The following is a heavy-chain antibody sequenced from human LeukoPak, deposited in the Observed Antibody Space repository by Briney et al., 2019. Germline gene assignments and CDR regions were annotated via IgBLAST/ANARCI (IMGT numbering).Heavy chain of an antibody. CDR1: GYTFTSYG. CDR2: ISAYNGNT. D-gene: IGHD6-19*01. Sequence: ASVKVSCKASGYTFTSYGISWVRQAPGQGLEWMGWISAYNGNTNYAQKLQGRVTMTTDTSTSTAYMELSRLRSDDTAVYYCARGRTRGTAVALPYWGQGTLVTVSS. J-gene: IGHJ4*02. V-gene: IGHV1-18*01. CDR3: ARGRTRGTAVALPY.